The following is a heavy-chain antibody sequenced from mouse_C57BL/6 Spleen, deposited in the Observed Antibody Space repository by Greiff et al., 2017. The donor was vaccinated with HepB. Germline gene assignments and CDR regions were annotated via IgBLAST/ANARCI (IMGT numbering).Heavy chain of an antibody. CDR2: INPNNGGT. J-gene: IGHJ2*01. CDR3: ARVTTTVEYYFDY. D-gene: IGHD1-1*01. V-gene: IGHV1-18*01. Sequence: EVQLQQSGPELVKPGASVKIPCKASGYTFTDYNMDWVKQSHGKSLEWIGDINPNNGGTIYNQKFKGKATLTVDKSSSTAYMELRSLTSEDTAVYYCARVTTTVEYYFDYWGQGTTLTVSS. CDR1: GYTFTDYN.